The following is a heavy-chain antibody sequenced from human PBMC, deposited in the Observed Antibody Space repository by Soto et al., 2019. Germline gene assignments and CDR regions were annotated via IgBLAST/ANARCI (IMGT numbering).Heavy chain of an antibody. Sequence: ALVKVSCKVSGYTLTELSMHWVRQAPGKGLEWMGGFDPEDGETIYAQKFQGRVTMHEDTSTDTAYMELSSLRSEDTAVYYCATLTHCSSTSCYDYYYYMDVWGKGTTVTVSS. CDR1: GYTLTELS. D-gene: IGHD2-2*01. V-gene: IGHV1-24*01. J-gene: IGHJ6*03. CDR2: FDPEDGET. CDR3: ATLTHCSSTSCYDYYYYMDV.